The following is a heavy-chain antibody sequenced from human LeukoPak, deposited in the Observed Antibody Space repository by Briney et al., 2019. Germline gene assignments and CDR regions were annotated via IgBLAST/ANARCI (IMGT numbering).Heavy chain of an antibody. CDR1: GFTFSNYW. CDR3: VRDGGVSGYDLLDY. D-gene: IGHD5-12*01. V-gene: IGHV3-7*01. Sequence: PGGSLRLSCAASGFTFSNYWMTWVRQAPGKGLEWVAFINQDATKKYYMDSVKARFTISRDNAKNSVSLKMNSLRAEDTAVYYCVRDGGVSGYDLLDYWGQGTLVTVSS. J-gene: IGHJ4*02. CDR2: INQDATKK.